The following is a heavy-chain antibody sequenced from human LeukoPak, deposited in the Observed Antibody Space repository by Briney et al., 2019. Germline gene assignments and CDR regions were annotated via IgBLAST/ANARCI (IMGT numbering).Heavy chain of an antibody. D-gene: IGHD3-3*01. CDR3: ARQYGGYYPYYFDY. Sequence: SETLSLTCTVSGASLSGYFWNWIRQPPGKGLEWIGYIYYTGSTNYNPSLKSRVTISVDTSKNQFSLRLDSLTAADTALYYCARQYGGYYPYYFDYWGQGTLVTVSS. J-gene: IGHJ4*02. CDR2: IYYTGST. V-gene: IGHV4-59*08. CDR1: GASLSGYF.